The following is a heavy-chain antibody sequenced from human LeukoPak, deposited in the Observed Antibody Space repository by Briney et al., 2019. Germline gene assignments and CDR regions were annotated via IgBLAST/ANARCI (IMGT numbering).Heavy chain of an antibody. Sequence: QPGRSLRLSCAASGFTFSSCVMHWVRQAPGKGLEWVAGISYDGNNKYYAESVKGRFTISRDNSKNTLYLQMNSLRAEDTAVYYCAKDWVVRGVISYWGQGTLVTVSS. CDR3: AKDWVVRGVISY. CDR1: GFTFSSCV. D-gene: IGHD3-10*01. V-gene: IGHV3-30*18. J-gene: IGHJ4*02. CDR2: ISYDGNNK.